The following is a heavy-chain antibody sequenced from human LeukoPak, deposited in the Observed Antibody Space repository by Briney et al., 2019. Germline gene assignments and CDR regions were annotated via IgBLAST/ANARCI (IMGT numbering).Heavy chain of an antibody. CDR2: INHSGST. Sequence: KPSETLSLTCAVYGGSFSGYYWSWIRQPPGKGLEWIGEINHSGSTNYNPSLKSRVTISADTSKNQFSLKLSSVTAADTAVYYCARGYYDFDYWGQGTLVTVSS. J-gene: IGHJ4*02. CDR3: ARGYYDFDY. V-gene: IGHV4-34*01. D-gene: IGHD1-26*01. CDR1: GGSFSGYY.